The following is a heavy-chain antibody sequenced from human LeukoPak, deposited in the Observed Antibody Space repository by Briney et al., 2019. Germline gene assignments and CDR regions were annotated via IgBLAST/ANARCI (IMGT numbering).Heavy chain of an antibody. CDR1: GFTVSSNY. Sequence: GGSLRLSCAASGFTVSSNYTSWVRQAPGKGLEWVAVISYDGSNKYYADSVKGRFTISRDNSKNTLYLQMNSLRAEDTAVYYCARELTRGHYYYGMDVWGQGTTVTVSS. J-gene: IGHJ6*02. V-gene: IGHV3-30-3*01. CDR3: ARELTRGHYYYGMDV. CDR2: ISYDGSNK.